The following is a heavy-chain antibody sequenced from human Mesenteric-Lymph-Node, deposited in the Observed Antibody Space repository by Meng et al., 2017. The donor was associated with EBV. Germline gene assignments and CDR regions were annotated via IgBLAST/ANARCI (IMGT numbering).Heavy chain of an antibody. CDR3: ATGWGKANY. CDR2: INHRGGT. J-gene: IGHJ4*02. V-gene: IGHV4-34*02. D-gene: IGHD3-16*01. CDR1: GGSFIGYY. Sequence: QVQLQQWGAGLLKPSETLTLTCGVSGGSFIGYYWSWIRQSPGKGLEWIGDINHRGGTNYNPSLKSRVTISLDTSKSQFSLKLRSMTAADTAVYYCATGWGKANYWGQGTLVTVSS.